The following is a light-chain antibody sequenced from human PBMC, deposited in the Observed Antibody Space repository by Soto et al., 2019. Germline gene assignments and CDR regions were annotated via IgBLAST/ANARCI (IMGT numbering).Light chain of an antibody. V-gene: IGKV3-11*01. CDR1: QSVSSY. CDR2: DAS. Sequence: EIVLTQSPATLSLSPGERATLSCRASQSVSSYLAWYQQKPGQAPRLLIYDASNRATGIPARFSGSGSGTDFTLTISSLEPEDFAVYYWQQRSNWPPGVFPFGPGTKVDIK. J-gene: IGKJ3*01. CDR3: QQRSNWPPGVFP.